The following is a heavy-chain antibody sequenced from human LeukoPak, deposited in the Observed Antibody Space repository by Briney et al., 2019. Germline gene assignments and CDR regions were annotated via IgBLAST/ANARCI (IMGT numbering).Heavy chain of an antibody. CDR1: GITFSDFG. J-gene: IGHJ4*02. CDR2: ISYDGSKK. CDR3: ARDDTAVTTTLDS. Sequence: GGSLRLSCAASGITFSDFGMHWVRQAPGKGLEWLAVISYDGSKKEYADSVRGRFTISKDNSKNTVSLQMNSLRADDTAVYYCARDDTAVTTTLDSWGQGTLVAVSS. D-gene: IGHD4-17*01. V-gene: IGHV3-30*03.